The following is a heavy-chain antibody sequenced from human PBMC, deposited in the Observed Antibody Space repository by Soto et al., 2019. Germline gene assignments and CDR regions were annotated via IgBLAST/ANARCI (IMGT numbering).Heavy chain of an antibody. D-gene: IGHD3-3*01. CDR3: AACITSFGVAERSHFSYYYTDV. J-gene: IGHJ6*03. CDR1: GYTFTSYA. Sequence: ASVKVSCKASGYTFTSYAMHWVRQAPGQRLEWMGWINAGNGNTKYSQKFQGRVTITRDTSASTAYMELSSLRSEDTAVYYCAACITSFGVAERSHFSYYYTDVWGKGTTVTVSS. V-gene: IGHV1-3*01. CDR2: INAGNGNT.